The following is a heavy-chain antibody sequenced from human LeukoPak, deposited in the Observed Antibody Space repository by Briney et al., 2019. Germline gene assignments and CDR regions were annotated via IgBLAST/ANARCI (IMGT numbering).Heavy chain of an antibody. V-gene: IGHV3-53*01. CDR2: IYTGGST. CDR3: ARGTVTAPDY. D-gene: IGHD4-17*01. Sequence: PGGSLRLSCAASGFTFSDHYMDWVRQAPGKGLEWVSVIYTGGSTYYADSVKGRFTISRDISKNTLYLQMNSLRAEDTAVYYCARGTVTAPDYWGQGTLVTVSS. J-gene: IGHJ4*02. CDR1: GFTFSDHY.